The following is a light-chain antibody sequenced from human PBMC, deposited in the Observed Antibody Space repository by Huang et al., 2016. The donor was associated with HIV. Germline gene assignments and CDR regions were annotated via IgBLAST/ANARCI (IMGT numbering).Light chain of an antibody. CDR2: WAS. CDR1: QSVFFSSTNKNH. CDR3: QQYADIPT. V-gene: IGKV4-1*01. J-gene: IGKJ4*01. Sequence: DIVMTQSPDSLAVSLGERATINCKSSQSVFFSSTNKNHLAWYQQNPGQPPRLLIYWASTREAGVPDRCSGSGSETDFTLTINSLQAEDVAVYHCQQYADIPTCGGGTKVEIK.